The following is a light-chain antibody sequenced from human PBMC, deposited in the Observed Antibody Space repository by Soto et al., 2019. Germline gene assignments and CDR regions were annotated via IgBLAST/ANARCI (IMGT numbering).Light chain of an antibody. CDR1: QSVSSN. Sequence: RVMTQAAATLSVSPGERATLSCRASQSVSSNLAWYQQKVGQAPRVLIYDASTRATGIPGRFSGSGSGTEFTLTISSLQSEDFAVYYCQQYNNWPETFGQGTKV. CDR2: DAS. J-gene: IGKJ1*01. V-gene: IGKV3-15*01. CDR3: QQYNNWPET.